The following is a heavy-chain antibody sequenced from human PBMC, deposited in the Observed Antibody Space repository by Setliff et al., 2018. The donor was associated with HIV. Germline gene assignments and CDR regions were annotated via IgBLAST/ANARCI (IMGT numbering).Heavy chain of an antibody. Sequence: PSETLSLTCTVSGGSINSGSYYWTWIRQPAGKGLEWIGHIYTSGSTNYNPSLQSRVTMSVDTSKNQFSLRLSSVTAADTAVYYCARHTIGVATWSDGFDFWGQGRLVTVSS. CDR3: ARHTIGVATWSDGFDF. D-gene: IGHD6-19*01. J-gene: IGHJ4*02. CDR2: IYTSGST. V-gene: IGHV4-61*09. CDR1: GGSINSGSYY.